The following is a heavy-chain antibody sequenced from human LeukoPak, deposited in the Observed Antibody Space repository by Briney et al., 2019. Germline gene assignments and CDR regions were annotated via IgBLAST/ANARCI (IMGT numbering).Heavy chain of an antibody. J-gene: IGHJ4*02. Sequence: SETLSLTCTVSGGSISGYYWSWIRQPPGKGLEWIGEINHSGSTDYNPSLKSRVTISVDTSKNQFSLKLSSVTAADTAVYYCARAPSTYSSSWYAYWGQGTLVTVSS. D-gene: IGHD6-13*01. CDR1: GGSISGYY. CDR3: ARAPSTYSSSWYAY. CDR2: INHSGST. V-gene: IGHV4-34*01.